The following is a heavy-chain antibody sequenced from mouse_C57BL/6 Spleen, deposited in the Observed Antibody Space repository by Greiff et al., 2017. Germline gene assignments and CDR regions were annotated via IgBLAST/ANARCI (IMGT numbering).Heavy chain of an antibody. V-gene: IGHV1-82*01. CDR2: IYPGDGDT. CDR1: GYAFSSSW. CDR3: AREGYYDYDRAMDY. J-gene: IGHJ4*01. Sequence: VQLQQSGPELVKPGASVKISCKASGYAFSSSWMNWVKQRPGKGLEGIGRIYPGDGDTNYNGKFKGKATLTADKSSSTAYMQLSSLTSEDSAVYFCAREGYYDYDRAMDYWGQGTSVTVSS. D-gene: IGHD2-4*01.